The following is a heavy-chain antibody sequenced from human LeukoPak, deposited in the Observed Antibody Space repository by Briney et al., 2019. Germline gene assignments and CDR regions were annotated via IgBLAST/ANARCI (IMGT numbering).Heavy chain of an antibody. Sequence: GGSLRLSCAASGFTFSDYSMSWVRQAPGKGLEWVSSISSRSAYIHYTDSVKGRFTISRDNAENSLYLQMNNLRADDTAVYYCARDRSGSYPYYFDYWGQGTVVTVSS. CDR1: GFTFSDYS. D-gene: IGHD1-26*01. CDR2: ISSRSAYI. J-gene: IGHJ4*02. V-gene: IGHV3-21*01. CDR3: ARDRSGSYPYYFDY.